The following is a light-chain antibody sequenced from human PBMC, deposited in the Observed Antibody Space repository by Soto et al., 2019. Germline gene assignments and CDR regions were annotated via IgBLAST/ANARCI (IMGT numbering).Light chain of an antibody. CDR2: SNN. CDR3: AAWDNNLNGVE. J-gene: IGLJ2*01. Sequence: QSVLTQPPSASGTPGQRVTISCSGSNSNIGPYTVSWYQQLPGTAPKLLIYSNNQRPSGVPDRFSGSKSGTSASLAISGLQSEDEAEYFCAAWDNNLNGVEFGGGTKLTVL. V-gene: IGLV1-44*01. CDR1: NSNIGPYT.